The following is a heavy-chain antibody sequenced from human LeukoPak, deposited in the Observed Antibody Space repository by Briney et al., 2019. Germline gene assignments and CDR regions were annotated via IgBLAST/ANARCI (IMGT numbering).Heavy chain of an antibody. CDR2: IYYSGGT. V-gene: IGHV4-30-4*08. D-gene: IGHD3-3*01. CDR3: ARESTYYDFWSGYHGAFDI. CDR1: GGSISSGDYY. J-gene: IGHJ3*02. Sequence: SETLSLTCTVSGGSISSGDYYWSWIRQPPGKGLEWIGNIYYSGGTYYNPSLKSRITMSVDTSKNQFSLKLNSVTAADTAVYYCARESTYYDFWSGYHGAFDIWGQGTMVSVSS.